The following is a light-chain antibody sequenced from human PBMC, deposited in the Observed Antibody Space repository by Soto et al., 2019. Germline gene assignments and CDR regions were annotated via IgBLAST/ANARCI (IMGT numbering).Light chain of an antibody. J-gene: IGKJ5*01. V-gene: IGKV3-11*01. CDR3: QQRSNWPPRAT. CDR2: DAS. CDR1: RSVSSY. Sequence: EIVLTQSPATLSFSPGERATLSCRAIRSVSSYLAWYQQKPGQAPRLLIYDASNRATGIPARFSGSGSGTDFTLSISSLEPEDFAVYHCQQRSNWPPRATFGQGTRLEIK.